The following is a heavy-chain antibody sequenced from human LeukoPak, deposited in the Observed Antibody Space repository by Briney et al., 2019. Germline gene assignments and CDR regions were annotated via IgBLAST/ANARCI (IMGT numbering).Heavy chain of an antibody. CDR3: VRIGNDYMEN. D-gene: IGHD4-11*01. V-gene: IGHV4-4*02. Sequence: KPSETLSLTCAVSGGSISSTNWWNWVRQPPGKGLEWIGEIYHSGSTNYNPSLKSRVTMSVDKSKNQFSLKVTSVTAADTAVYYCVRIGNDYMENWAQGTLVTVSS. CDR1: GGSISSTNW. J-gene: IGHJ4*02. CDR2: IYHSGST.